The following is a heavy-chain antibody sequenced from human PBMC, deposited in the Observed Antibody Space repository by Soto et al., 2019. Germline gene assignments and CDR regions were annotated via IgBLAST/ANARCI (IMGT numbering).Heavy chain of an antibody. D-gene: IGHD5-12*01. CDR1: GYTFTRSG. CDR2: ISSYNGDT. CDR3: AREGVAPYYYYGMDV. Sequence: QVQLVQSGAEVKKPGASVKVSCKASGYTFTRSGISWVRQAPGQGPEWMGWISSYNGDTNYAQTFQGRVTMTRDTSTSTAYMELRSLRSDDTAVYYCAREGVAPYYYYGMDVWAQGTPVTVSS. V-gene: IGHV1-18*01. J-gene: IGHJ6*02.